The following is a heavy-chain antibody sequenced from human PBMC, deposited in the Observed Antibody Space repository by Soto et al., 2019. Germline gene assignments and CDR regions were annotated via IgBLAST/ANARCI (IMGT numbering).Heavy chain of an antibody. CDR3: ARLGGSYFYYYYGMDV. CDR1: GGSISSSSYY. J-gene: IGHJ6*02. D-gene: IGHD1-26*01. V-gene: IGHV4-39*01. CDR2: IYYSGST. Sequence: QLQLQESGPGLVKPSETLSLTCTVSGGSISSSSYYWGWIRQPPGKGLEWIGSIYYSGSTYYNPSLKGRVTISVDTSKNQFSLKLSSVTAADTAVYYCARLGGSYFYYYYGMDVWGQGTTVTVSS.